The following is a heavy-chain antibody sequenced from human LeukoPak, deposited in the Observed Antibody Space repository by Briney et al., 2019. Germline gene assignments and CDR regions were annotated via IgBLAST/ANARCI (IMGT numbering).Heavy chain of an antibody. CDR2: ICATGTT. Sequence: PSENLCLTGTVSGDAITNSGWSWGRQSPGKGLGWRGDICATGTTDYNPSLMSRGTVSVDKSKNQFSLRLSCVTVAEPAVYYCARQRRQSFSSPLHHFDYWGQGTLVTVSS. V-gene: IGHV4-4*09. CDR3: ARQRRQSFSSPLHHFDY. J-gene: IGHJ4*02. D-gene: IGHD2/OR15-2a*01. CDR1: GDAITNSG.